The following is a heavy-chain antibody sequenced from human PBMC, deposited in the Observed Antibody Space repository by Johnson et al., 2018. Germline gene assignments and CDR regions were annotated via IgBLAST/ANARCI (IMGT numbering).Heavy chain of an antibody. Sequence: QVQLVQSGAEVKKPGASVKVCCKASGYIFTSYDINWVRQATGQGLEWMGWMNSNSGNTGDAQKFQGRVTMTRTTSIRTAYMALSSLRSEDTAVYYCARGLPPYYYKYGMAVWGQGTTVTVSS. J-gene: IGHJ6*02. CDR2: MNSNSGNT. CDR3: ARGLPPYYYKYGMAV. V-gene: IGHV1-8*01. CDR1: GYIFTSYD.